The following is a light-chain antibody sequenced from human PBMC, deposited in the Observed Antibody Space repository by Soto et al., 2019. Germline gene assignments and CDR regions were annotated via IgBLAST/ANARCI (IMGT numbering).Light chain of an antibody. CDR3: MQALQSPIN. CDR1: PSLLSSNGYNY. V-gene: IGKV2-28*01. Sequence: DIVMTQSPLSLPVTPGEPASISSMSTPSLLSSNGYNYLDWYLQKPGQSPQLLISLGSNRASGVPDRFSGSGSGTDFTLKISRVEGEDVGVYYCMQALQSPINFGQGTRLEIK. CDR2: LGS. J-gene: IGKJ5*01.